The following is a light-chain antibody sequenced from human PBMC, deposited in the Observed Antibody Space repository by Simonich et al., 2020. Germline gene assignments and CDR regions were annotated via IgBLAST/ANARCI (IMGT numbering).Light chain of an antibody. J-gene: IGLJ2*01. CDR1: SCDVGGYNY. CDR3: SSYAGSNNVV. V-gene: IGLV2-8*01. CDR2: EVS. Sequence: QSALTQPPSASGSPGQSVTISCTGTSCDVGGYNYVSWYQQHPGKAPKLMIYEVSWRPQGVPDRFSGSKAGHTASLTVSGLQAEDEADYYCSSYAGSNNVVFGGGTKLTVL.